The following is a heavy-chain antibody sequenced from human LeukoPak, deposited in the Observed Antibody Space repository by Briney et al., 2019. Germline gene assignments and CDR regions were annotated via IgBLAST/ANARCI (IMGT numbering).Heavy chain of an antibody. Sequence: GGSLRLSCAASGFMFSNYWMSRVRQAPGKGLEWVANIKQDGREEYYVDSLKGRFTISRDNAKNSVYLQMNSLRAEDTAVYYCARRHHFGFLDSWGQGTLVTVSS. J-gene: IGHJ4*02. D-gene: IGHD3-10*01. CDR2: IKQDGREE. CDR3: ARRHHFGFLDS. CDR1: GFMFSNYW. V-gene: IGHV3-7*04.